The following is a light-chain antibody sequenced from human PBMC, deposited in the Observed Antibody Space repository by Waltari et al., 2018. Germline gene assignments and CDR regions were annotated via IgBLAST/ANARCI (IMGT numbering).Light chain of an antibody. Sequence: QSALTQPASVSGSPGQSITISCTGTSGDVGSYNLVPWYQQHPGKAPKLMIYEVSKRPSGVSNRFSGSKSGNTASLTISGLQAEDEADYYCCSYAGSSTFVVFGGGTKLTVL. J-gene: IGLJ2*01. V-gene: IGLV2-23*02. CDR1: SGDVGSYNL. CDR2: EVS. CDR3: CSYAGSSTFVV.